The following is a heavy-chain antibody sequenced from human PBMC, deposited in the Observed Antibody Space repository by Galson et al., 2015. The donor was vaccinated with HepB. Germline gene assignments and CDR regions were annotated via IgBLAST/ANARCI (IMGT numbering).Heavy chain of an antibody. Sequence: SLRLSCAASGFTFSNAWMRWVRQAPGKGLEWVGRIKSKTDGGTTDYAEPVKGRFTISRDDSKNTLYVQMNGLKSEDTAVYYCTTEIRWELPTDYWGQGTLVTVSS. D-gene: IGHD1-26*01. CDR2: IKSKTDGGTT. J-gene: IGHJ4*02. V-gene: IGHV3-15*01. CDR3: TTEIRWELPTDY. CDR1: GFTFSNAW.